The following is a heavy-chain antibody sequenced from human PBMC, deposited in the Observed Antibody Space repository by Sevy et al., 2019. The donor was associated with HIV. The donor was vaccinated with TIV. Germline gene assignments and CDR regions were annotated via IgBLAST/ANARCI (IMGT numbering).Heavy chain of an antibody. CDR3: AREDIRSAGIRYYFPS. D-gene: IGHD3-3*01. CDR1: GFSISGYG. Sequence: GESLKISCAASGFSISGYGMHWVRQAPGKGLEWVAVIWYDGTNREYADSVKGRFTISRDNSKNTLYLQMNSLRVEDTAVYYCAREDIRSAGIRYYFPSWGQGTLVTVSS. V-gene: IGHV3-33*01. J-gene: IGHJ4*02. CDR2: IWYDGTNR.